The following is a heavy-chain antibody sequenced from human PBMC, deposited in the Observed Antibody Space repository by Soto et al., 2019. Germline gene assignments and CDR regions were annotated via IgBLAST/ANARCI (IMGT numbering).Heavy chain of an antibody. V-gene: IGHV4-59*01. CDR3: ARSPGILSFDP. Sequence: SETLSLTCTVSGGSISSYYWSWVRQPPGKGLEWIGYIYYSGSTNYNPSLKSRVTISVDTSKNQFSLKPSSVTAADTAVYYCARSPGILSFDPWGQGTLVTVSS. CDR1: GGSISSYY. J-gene: IGHJ5*02. CDR2: IYYSGST. D-gene: IGHD6-13*01.